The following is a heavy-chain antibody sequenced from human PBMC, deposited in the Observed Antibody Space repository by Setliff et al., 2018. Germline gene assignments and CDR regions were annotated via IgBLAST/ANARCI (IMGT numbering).Heavy chain of an antibody. V-gene: IGHV3-7*03. CDR1: TFSFSSYW. CDR2: IKQDGSEK. J-gene: IGHJ4*02. CDR3: VRDWYFYDTSGYFKGAPFDY. Sequence: GGSLRLSCAASTFSFSSYWMSWVRQAPGKGLEWVANIKQDGSEKYYVDSVKGRFTISRDNAKNSLYLQVNSLRAEDSAVYYCVRDWYFYDTSGYFKGAPFDYWGQGTPVTVSS. D-gene: IGHD3-22*01.